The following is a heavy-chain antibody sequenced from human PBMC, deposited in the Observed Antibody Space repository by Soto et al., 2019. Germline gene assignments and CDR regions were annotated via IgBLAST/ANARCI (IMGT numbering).Heavy chain of an antibody. CDR1: GFTFSSYA. Sequence: GGSLRLSCAASGFTFSSYAMSWVRQAPGKGLEWVSAISGSGGSTYYADSVKGRFTISRDNSKNTLYLQMNSLRAEDTAVYYCAQDALLWFGGNWFDPWGQGTLVTVSS. V-gene: IGHV3-23*01. J-gene: IGHJ5*02. D-gene: IGHD3-10*01. CDR3: AQDALLWFGGNWFDP. CDR2: ISGSGGST.